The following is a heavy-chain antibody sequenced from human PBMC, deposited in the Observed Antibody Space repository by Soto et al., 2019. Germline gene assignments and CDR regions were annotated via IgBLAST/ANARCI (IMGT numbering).Heavy chain of an antibody. CDR2: ISGGGDII. D-gene: IGHD6-25*01. CDR1: GFTFSDHY. Sequence: VQLVESGGGLVKPGGSLRLSCAASGFTFSDHYMTWLRQAPGKGPEWLSYISGGGDIISYADSVKGRFIISRDNAKRSLYLQMNSLTVEDTAVYYCSRDPRLADYWGQGTLVTVSS. J-gene: IGHJ4*02. CDR3: SRDPRLADY. V-gene: IGHV3-11*01.